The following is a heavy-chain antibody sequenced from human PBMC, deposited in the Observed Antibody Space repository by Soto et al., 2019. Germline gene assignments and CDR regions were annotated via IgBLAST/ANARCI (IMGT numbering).Heavy chain of an antibody. CDR3: ARGLVVVITLDH. V-gene: IGHV3-30-3*01. CDR1: GFMFDTYA. D-gene: IGHD3-22*01. Sequence: HVQLVESGGGVVQPGRSLRLSCAASGFMFDTYAMHWVRQAPGKGLEWVALISYDGSNKYYADSVKGRFTISRDNSKNTLHLQMNSLRGDDTAVYYCARGLVVVITLDHWGQGTLVTVSS. J-gene: IGHJ4*02. CDR2: ISYDGSNK.